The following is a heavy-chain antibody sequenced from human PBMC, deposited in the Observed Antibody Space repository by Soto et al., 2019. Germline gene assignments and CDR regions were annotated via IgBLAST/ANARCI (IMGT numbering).Heavy chain of an antibody. CDR3: AKILGYCSSSSCSKEYYYYYGMDV. CDR2: ISYDGGNK. D-gene: IGHD2-2*01. Sequence: PGGSLRLSCAVPGFTFSNYGMHWVRQAPGKXLEWVAVISYDGGNKYYADSVKGRFAISRDNAKNTLYLQMNSLRPEDTAVYYCAKILGYCSSSSCSKEYYYYYGMDVWGQGTTVTVSS. CDR1: GFTFSNYG. V-gene: IGHV3-30*18. J-gene: IGHJ6*02.